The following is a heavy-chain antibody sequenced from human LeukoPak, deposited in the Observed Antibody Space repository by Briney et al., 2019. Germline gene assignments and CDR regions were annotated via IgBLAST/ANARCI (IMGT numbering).Heavy chain of an antibody. D-gene: IGHD6-19*01. CDR3: ANSKAVAGMAQH. CDR1: GFTFSSYG. J-gene: IGHJ1*01. V-gene: IGHV3-30*18. Sequence: GGSLRLSCAASGFTFSSYGMHWVRQAPGKGLEWVAVISYDGSNKYYADSVKGRFTISRDNSKNTLYLQMNSLRAEDTAVYYCANSKAVAGMAQHWGQGTLVTVSS. CDR2: ISYDGSNK.